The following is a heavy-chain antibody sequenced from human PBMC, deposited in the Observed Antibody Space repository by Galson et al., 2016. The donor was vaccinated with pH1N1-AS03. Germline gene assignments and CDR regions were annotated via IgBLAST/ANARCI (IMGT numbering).Heavy chain of an antibody. CDR1: GFTFNRYS. Sequence: SLRLSCAGSGFTFNRYSLNWVRQAPGKGLEWVSSITSSSSSIYYADSVKGRFTISRDNAKNSLYLQMNSLIAEDTAVYFCARDRYGGNFGMDVWGQGTTVTVSS. CDR3: ARDRYGGNFGMDV. CDR2: ITSSSSSI. D-gene: IGHD1-14*01. J-gene: IGHJ6*02. V-gene: IGHV3-21*01.